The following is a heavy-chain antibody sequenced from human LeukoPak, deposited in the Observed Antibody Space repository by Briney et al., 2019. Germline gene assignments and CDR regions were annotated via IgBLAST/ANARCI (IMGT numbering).Heavy chain of an antibody. D-gene: IGHD6-6*01. CDR2: INTDGSAT. J-gene: IGHJ6*03. CDR1: GFTFSSYW. Sequence: GRSLRLSCAASGFTFSSYWLHWVRQAPGKGLVWVSRINTDGSATNYADSVKGRFTISRDNAKNTVHLQMNSLRAEDTAVYYCVRGAARAYYMDVWGKGTTVTVSS. V-gene: IGHV3-74*01. CDR3: VRGAARAYYMDV.